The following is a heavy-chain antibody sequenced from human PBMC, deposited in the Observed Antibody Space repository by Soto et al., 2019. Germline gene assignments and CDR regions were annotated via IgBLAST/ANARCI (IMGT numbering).Heavy chain of an antibody. CDR1: GGSISSYY. V-gene: IGHV4-4*07. CDR3: ARGPCCGDKCYFAY. Sequence: SETLSLTCSVFGGSISSYYWSWIRQPAGKGLEWIGRIYNNATTNYNPSLESRVTMSVDPSKNQISLKLTSATAADTAIYYCARGPCCGDKCYFAYWGQGTLVTVSS. D-gene: IGHD2-21*01. CDR2: IYNNATT. J-gene: IGHJ4*02.